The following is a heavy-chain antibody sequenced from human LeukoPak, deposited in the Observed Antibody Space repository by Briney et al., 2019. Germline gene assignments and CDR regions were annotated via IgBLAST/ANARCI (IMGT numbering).Heavy chain of an antibody. V-gene: IGHV3-30-3*01. CDR2: ISYDGSNK. CDR1: GFTFSSYA. CDR3: ARDPGRRYYYYYMDV. Sequence: GGSLRLSCAASGFTFSSYAMHWVRQAPGKGLEWVAVISYDGSNKYYAGSVKGRFTISRDNSKNTLYLQMNSLRAEDTAVYYCARDPGRRYYYYYMDVWGKGTTVTVSS. J-gene: IGHJ6*03. D-gene: IGHD1-26*01.